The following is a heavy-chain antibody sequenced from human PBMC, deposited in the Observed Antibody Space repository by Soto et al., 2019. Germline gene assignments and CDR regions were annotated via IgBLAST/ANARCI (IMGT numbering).Heavy chain of an antibody. V-gene: IGHV1-8*01. CDR3: ARNWGPYCDFWGGSYYYGMDV. CDR2: MNPNSGNT. J-gene: IGHJ6*02. Sequence: VKVYCKASGYTFTSYDINWVRQATGQGLEWMGWMNPNSGNTGYAQKFQGRVTMTRNTSISTAYMELSSLRSEDTAVYYCARNWGPYCDFWGGSYYYGMDVWGQGTTVTVSS. CDR1: GYTFTSYD. D-gene: IGHD3-3*01.